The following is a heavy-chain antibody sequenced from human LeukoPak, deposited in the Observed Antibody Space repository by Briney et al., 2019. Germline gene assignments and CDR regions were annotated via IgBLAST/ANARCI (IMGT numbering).Heavy chain of an antibody. D-gene: IGHD6-13*01. CDR2: IYTSGST. CDR3: ARASIAAAGTVTNFDY. J-gene: IGHJ4*02. CDR1: GGSLNGYY. V-gene: IGHV4-4*07. Sequence: SETLSLTCSVYGGSLNGYYWSWIRQPAGKGLEWIGRIYTSGSTNYNPSLKSRVTISVDTSKNQFSLKLSSVTAADTAVYYCARASIAAAGTVTNFDYWGQGTLVTVSS.